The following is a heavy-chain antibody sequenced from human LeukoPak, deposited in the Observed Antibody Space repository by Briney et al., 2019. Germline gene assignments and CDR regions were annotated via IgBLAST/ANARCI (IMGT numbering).Heavy chain of an antibody. CDR1: GFTFSSYE. D-gene: IGHD2-21*02. CDR2: IGTGNNK. CDR3: ARERIRCRGDCNDD. Sequence: GGSLRLSCEASGFTFSSYEMNWVRQTPGRGLEWVSYIGTGNNKHYAESIKGRFTTSRDDAKNALYLHMDSLKAEDTAVYYCARERIRCRGDCNDDWGQGTLVTVSS. V-gene: IGHV3-48*03. J-gene: IGHJ4*02.